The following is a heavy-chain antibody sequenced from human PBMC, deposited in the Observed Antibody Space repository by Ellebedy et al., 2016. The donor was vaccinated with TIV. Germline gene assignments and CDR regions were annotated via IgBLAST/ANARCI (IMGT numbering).Heavy chain of an antibody. J-gene: IGHJ4*02. Sequence: SETLSLTXAVYGESFSGHYWTWIRQSPGKGLEWIGEINESGSTNHNPSLKSRVTISTDTSKSQFSLKLSSVTAADTAVYFCARGRRYFDSSGYYLDYWGQGPLVTVSS. CDR3: ARGRRYFDSSGYYLDY. V-gene: IGHV4-34*01. D-gene: IGHD3-22*01. CDR2: INESGST. CDR1: GESFSGHY.